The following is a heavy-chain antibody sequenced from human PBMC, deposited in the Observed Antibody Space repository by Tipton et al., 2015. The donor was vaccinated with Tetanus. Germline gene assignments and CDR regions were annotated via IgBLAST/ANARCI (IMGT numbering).Heavy chain of an antibody. D-gene: IGHD6-19*01. V-gene: IGHV1-2*02. CDR1: GYTFTGYY. CDR3: ARDRPLAVAGTFDY. Sequence: QSGAEVKKPGASVKVSCKASGYTFTGYYMHWVRQAPGQGLEWMGWINPNSGGTNCAQKFQGRVTMTRDTSISTAYMELSRLRSDDTAVYYCARDRPLAVAGTFDYWGQGTLVTVSS. J-gene: IGHJ4*02. CDR2: INPNSGGT.